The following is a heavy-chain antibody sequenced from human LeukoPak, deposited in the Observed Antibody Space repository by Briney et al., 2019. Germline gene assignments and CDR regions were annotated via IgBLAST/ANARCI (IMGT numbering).Heavy chain of an antibody. CDR1: GGSFSGYY. V-gene: IGHV4-34*01. Sequence: SETLSLTCAVYGGSFSGYYWSWIRQPPGKGLEWIGEINHSGSTNYNPSLKSRVTMSVDTSKNQFSLKLSSVTAADTAVYYCARDPELAFQHYYGMDVWGQGTTVTVSS. J-gene: IGHJ6*02. CDR3: ARDPELAFQHYYGMDV. CDR2: INHSGST. D-gene: IGHD3-3*02.